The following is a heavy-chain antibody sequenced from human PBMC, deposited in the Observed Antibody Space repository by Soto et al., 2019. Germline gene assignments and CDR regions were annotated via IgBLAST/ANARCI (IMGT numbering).Heavy chain of an antibody. CDR3: ANADLYYYDSSGPNWFDP. CDR2: IIPIFGTA. V-gene: IGHV1-69*06. D-gene: IGHD3-22*01. J-gene: IGHJ5*02. CDR1: GGTFSSYA. Sequence: SVKVSCKASGGTFSSYAISWVRQAPGQGLEWMGGIIPIFGTANYAQKFQGRVTITADKSTSTAYMELSSLRSEDTAVYYCANADLYYYDSSGPNWFDPWGQGTLVTVSS.